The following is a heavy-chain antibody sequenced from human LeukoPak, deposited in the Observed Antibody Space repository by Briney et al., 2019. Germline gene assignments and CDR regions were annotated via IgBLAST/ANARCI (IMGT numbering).Heavy chain of an antibody. CDR3: ASDPTVGGTAILAY. J-gene: IGHJ4*02. V-gene: IGHV3-21*01. D-gene: IGHD1-26*01. CDR1: GFTLRSYS. CDR2: ISSSSNYI. Sequence: PGGSLRLSCAAWGFTLRSYSMKGVRQARGKGVEGVSSISSSSNYIYYADPVKGRFTMSTDNANNSLYLQMHSLSGEDTAVYYCASDPTVGGTAILAYWGQGTLVTVSS.